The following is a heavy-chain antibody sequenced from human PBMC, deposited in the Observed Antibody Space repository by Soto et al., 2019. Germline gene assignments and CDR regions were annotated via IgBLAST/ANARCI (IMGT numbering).Heavy chain of an antibody. CDR1: GYTFTSYY. V-gene: IGHV1-46*01. Sequence: GASVKVSCKASGYTFTSYYMHWVRQAPGQGLEWMGIINPSGGSTSYAQKFQGRVTMTRDTSTSTVYMELSSLRSEDTAVYYCASYLDYYGSSGLMDVWGQGTTVTVSS. D-gene: IGHD3-22*01. J-gene: IGHJ6*02. CDR2: INPSGGST. CDR3: ASYLDYYGSSGLMDV.